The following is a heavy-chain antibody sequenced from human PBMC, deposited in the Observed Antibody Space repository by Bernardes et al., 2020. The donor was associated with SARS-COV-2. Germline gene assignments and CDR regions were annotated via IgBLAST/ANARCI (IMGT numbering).Heavy chain of an antibody. D-gene: IGHD3-10*01. CDR3: ARYDNWNPHTLLWFGDHAGGMDV. CDR2: ITPNSGGT. Sequence: ASVKVSCKASGYTFTGYYMHWVRQAPGQGLEWMGWITPNSGGTTYAQKFQGRVTMTRDTSISTAYMELSRLRSDDTAVYYCARYDNWNPHTLLWFGDHAGGMDVWGQGTTVTVSS. J-gene: IGHJ6*02. V-gene: IGHV1-2*02. CDR1: GYTFTGYY.